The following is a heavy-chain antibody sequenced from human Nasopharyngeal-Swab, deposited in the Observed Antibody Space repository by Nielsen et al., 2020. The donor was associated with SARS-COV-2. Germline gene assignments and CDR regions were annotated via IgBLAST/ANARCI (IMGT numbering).Heavy chain of an antibody. J-gene: IGHJ6*03. CDR2: IKEDGDEI. Sequence: RQPPGKGLEWGATIKEDGDEIYYVDSVKGRFTISRDNAKNSLDLQMNSLRADDTAVYYCARPYGYYYYYMDVWGKGTSVTVSS. D-gene: IGHD5-18*01. CDR3: ARPYGYYYYYMDV. V-gene: IGHV3-7*03.